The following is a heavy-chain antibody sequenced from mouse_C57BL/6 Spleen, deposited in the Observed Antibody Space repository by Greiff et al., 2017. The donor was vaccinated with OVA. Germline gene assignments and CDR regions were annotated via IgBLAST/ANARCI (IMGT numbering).Heavy chain of an antibody. V-gene: IGHV2-2*01. CDR3: ARVDLTGTRAMDY. CDR2: IWSGGST. CDR1: GFSLTSYG. D-gene: IGHD4-1*01. Sequence: QVQLKQSGPGLVQPSQSLSITCTVSGFSLTSYGVHWVRQSPGTGLEWLGVIWSGGSTDYNAAFISRLSISKDNSKRQVFFKMNSLQADDTAIYYCARVDLTGTRAMDYWGQGTSVTVSS. J-gene: IGHJ4*01.